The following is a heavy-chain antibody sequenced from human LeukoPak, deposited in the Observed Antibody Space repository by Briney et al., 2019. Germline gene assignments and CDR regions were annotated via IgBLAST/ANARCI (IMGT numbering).Heavy chain of an antibody. Sequence: SGRSLRLSCAASGFTFSSYGMHWVRQAPGKGLEWVAFIQHDGTNKYYADSLKGRFTISRDKSKNTLYLQMNSLRTEDTAVYYSAKDSSHWAFDYWGQGALVAVSS. CDR2: IQHDGTNK. CDR1: GFTFSSYG. V-gene: IGHV3-30*02. D-gene: IGHD7-27*01. J-gene: IGHJ4*02. CDR3: AKDSSHWAFDY.